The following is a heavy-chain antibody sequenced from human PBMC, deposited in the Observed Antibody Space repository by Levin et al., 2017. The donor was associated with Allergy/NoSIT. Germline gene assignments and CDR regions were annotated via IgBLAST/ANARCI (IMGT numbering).Heavy chain of an antibody. CDR1: GGSISSYY. Sequence: PSQTISLTCTVSGGSISSYYWSWIRQPPGKGLEWIGYIYYSGSTNYNPSLKSRVTISVDTSKNQFSLKLSSVTAADTAVYYCARSWQWLPGGAFDIWGQGTMVTVSS. J-gene: IGHJ3*02. CDR3: ARSWQWLPGGAFDI. V-gene: IGHV4-59*08. CDR2: IYYSGST. D-gene: IGHD6-19*01.